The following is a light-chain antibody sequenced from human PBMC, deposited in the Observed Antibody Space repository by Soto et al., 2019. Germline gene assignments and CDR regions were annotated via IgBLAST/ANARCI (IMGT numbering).Light chain of an antibody. Sequence: QSALTQPPSASGSPGQSVTISCTGTRSAVGDYNYVSWYQQHPGKAPKLIIYEVNKRPSGVPDRFSGSKSGNTASLSVSGLQADDEADYYCSSYAGSNNLEVFGGGTKLTVL. J-gene: IGLJ2*01. CDR2: EVN. CDR3: SSYAGSNNLEV. CDR1: RSAVGDYNY. V-gene: IGLV2-8*01.